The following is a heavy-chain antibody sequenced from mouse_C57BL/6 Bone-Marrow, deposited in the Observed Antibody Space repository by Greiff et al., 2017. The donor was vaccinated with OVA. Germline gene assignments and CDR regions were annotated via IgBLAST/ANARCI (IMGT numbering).Heavy chain of an antibody. J-gene: IGHJ3*01. D-gene: IGHD1-1*01. CDR1: GYTFTSYW. Sequence: VKLQQPGAELVMPGASVKLSCKASGYTFTSYWMHWVKQRPGQGLEWIGEIDPSDSYTNYNQKFKGKSTLTVDKSSSTAYMQLSSLTSEDSAVYYCARGPPIYYPWFAYWGQGTLVTVSA. CDR2: IDPSDSYT. V-gene: IGHV1-69*01. CDR3: ARGPPIYYPWFAY.